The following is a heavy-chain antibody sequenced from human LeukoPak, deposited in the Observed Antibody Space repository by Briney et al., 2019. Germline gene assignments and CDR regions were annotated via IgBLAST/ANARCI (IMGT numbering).Heavy chain of an antibody. D-gene: IGHD2-21*02. CDR2: IYYSGST. V-gene: IGHV4-39*01. Sequence: SETLSLTCTVSGGSISSSSYYWGWLRQPPGKGLEWIGSIYYSGSTYYNPSPKSRVTISVDTSKNQFSLKLSSVTAADTAVYYCARHSGRPVTRFDYWGQGTRVTVSS. J-gene: IGHJ4*02. CDR3: ARHSGRPVTRFDY. CDR1: GGSISSSSYY.